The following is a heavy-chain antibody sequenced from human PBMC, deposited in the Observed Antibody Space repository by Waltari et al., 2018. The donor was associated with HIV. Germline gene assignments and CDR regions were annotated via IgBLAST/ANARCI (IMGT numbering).Heavy chain of an antibody. CDR1: GYTFASSH. CDR2: VSTASGDT. Sequence: QVQLLQSGTELKSPEASVQVACQSSGYTFASSHIPCLRQAPGEGLEWLGGVSTASGDTDYAQRFEEWINMARDPSTATVYLTLHKLRFDDTAIYFCARSGSTTWANFDFWGQGTLVSVSS. J-gene: IGHJ4*02. D-gene: IGHD1-26*01. CDR3: ARSGSTTWANFDF. V-gene: IGHV1-2*04.